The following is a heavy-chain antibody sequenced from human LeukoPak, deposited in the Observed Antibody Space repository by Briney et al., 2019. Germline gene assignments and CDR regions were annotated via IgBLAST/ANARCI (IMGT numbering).Heavy chain of an antibody. V-gene: IGHV4-39*01. Sequence: SETLSLTCTVSGGSISSSGYCWGWIRQPPGKGLEWIGSIDYSGNTNYNPSLKSRVTIAVDMSKNQFSLKLSSVTAADTAVYYCARRRWSDDALVGYYWGQGTLVTVSS. CDR3: ARRRWSDDALVGYY. J-gene: IGHJ4*02. D-gene: IGHD2-15*01. CDR2: IDYSGNT. CDR1: GGSISSSGYC.